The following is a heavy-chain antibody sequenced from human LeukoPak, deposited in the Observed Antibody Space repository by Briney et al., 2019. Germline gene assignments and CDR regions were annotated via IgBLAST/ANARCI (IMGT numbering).Heavy chain of an antibody. CDR2: ISYDGSNK. CDR1: GFTFSSYG. D-gene: IGHD3-9*01. J-gene: IGHJ4*02. V-gene: IGHV3-30*18. CDR3: AKDLLAMGDILTGLLDY. Sequence: GGSLRLSCAASGFTFSSYGMHWVRQAPGKGLEWVAVISYDGSNKYYADSVKGRFTISRDNSKNTLYLQMNSLRAEDTAVYYCAKDLLAMGDILTGLLDYWGQGTLVTVSS.